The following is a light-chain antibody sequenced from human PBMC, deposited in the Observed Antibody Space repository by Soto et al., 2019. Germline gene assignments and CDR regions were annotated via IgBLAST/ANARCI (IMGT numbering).Light chain of an antibody. V-gene: IGKV1-17*03. Sequence: DIQMTQSPSAVSASVGDRVTITCRASQGISNDLALFQQKPGKVPKRLIFAASILQYGVPSRFSGSGSGTEFTLTITSLQAEDFATYFCLQHNTYPWTFGQVTRVDVK. CDR3: LQHNTYPWT. J-gene: IGKJ1*01. CDR2: AAS. CDR1: QGISND.